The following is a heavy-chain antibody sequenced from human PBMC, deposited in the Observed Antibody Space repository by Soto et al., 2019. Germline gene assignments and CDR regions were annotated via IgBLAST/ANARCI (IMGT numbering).Heavy chain of an antibody. CDR1: GYTFTGYY. Sequence: PGASVKVSCKASGYTFTGYYMHWVRQAPGQGLEWMGWINPNSGGTNYAQKFQGWVTMTRDTSISTAYMELSRLRSDDTAVYYCARGGVSAGSWREVYVMDVSGQGTTVTGSS. D-gene: IGHD6-13*01. J-gene: IGHJ6*02. V-gene: IGHV1-2*04. CDR3: ARGGVSAGSWREVYVMDV. CDR2: INPNSGGT.